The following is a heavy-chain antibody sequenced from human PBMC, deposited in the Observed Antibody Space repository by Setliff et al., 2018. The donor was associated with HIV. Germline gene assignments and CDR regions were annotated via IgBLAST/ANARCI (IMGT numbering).Heavy chain of an antibody. Sequence: PSETLSLTCAVSGGPLNSRNWWSWVRQPPGKGQEWIGEVFHSGSANSNASLRSRVMISVDTSKNQYALKLGAVTAADTAVYYCARDHVFGSRTGFDPWGPGILVTVSS. J-gene: IGHJ5*02. CDR1: GGPLNSRNW. D-gene: IGHD3-10*01. CDR3: ARDHVFGSRTGFDP. V-gene: IGHV4-4*02. CDR2: VFHSGSA.